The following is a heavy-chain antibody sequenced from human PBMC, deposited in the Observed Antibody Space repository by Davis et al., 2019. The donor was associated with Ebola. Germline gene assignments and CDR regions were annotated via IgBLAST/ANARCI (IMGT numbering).Heavy chain of an antibody. J-gene: IGHJ4*02. CDR3: ASAGGYGESFYFDY. CDR1: GGTFSSYA. D-gene: IGHD4-17*01. CDR2: IIPIFGTA. Sequence: SVKVSCKASGGTFSSYAISWVRQAPGQGLEWMGGIIPIFGTANYAQKFQGRVTITADESTSTAYMELSSLRSEDTAVYYCASAGGYGESFYFDYWGQGTLVTVSS. V-gene: IGHV1-69*13.